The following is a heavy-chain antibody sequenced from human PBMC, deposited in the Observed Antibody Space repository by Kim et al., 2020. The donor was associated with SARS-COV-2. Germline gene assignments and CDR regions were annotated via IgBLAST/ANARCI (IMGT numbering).Heavy chain of an antibody. CDR3: ARQPLGVVTMVRGVIGRGMDV. CDR1: GGSISSSSYY. Sequence: SETLSLTCTVSGGSISSSSYYWGWIRQPPGKGLEWIGSIYYSGSTYYNPSLKSRVTISVDTSKNQFSLKLSSVTAADTAVYYCARQPLGVVTMVRGVIGRGMDVWGQGTTVTVSS. D-gene: IGHD3-10*01. J-gene: IGHJ6*02. CDR2: IYYSGST. V-gene: IGHV4-39*01.